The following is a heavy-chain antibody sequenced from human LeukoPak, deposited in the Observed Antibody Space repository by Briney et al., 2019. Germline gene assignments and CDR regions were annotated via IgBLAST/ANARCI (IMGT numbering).Heavy chain of an antibody. D-gene: IGHD2-15*01. V-gene: IGHV4-30-2*01. CDR1: GGSISIGDYY. Sequence: PSETLSLTCTVSGGSISIGDYYWRWVRQPPGTRLEWLGYIYHSGSTYYNPSLKSRAIISVDTSKNQFSLNLNSVTAAHTAIYFCARHSWVNGYFDFWGQGTLVTVSS. J-gene: IGHJ4*02. CDR3: ARHSWVNGYFDF. CDR2: IYHSGST.